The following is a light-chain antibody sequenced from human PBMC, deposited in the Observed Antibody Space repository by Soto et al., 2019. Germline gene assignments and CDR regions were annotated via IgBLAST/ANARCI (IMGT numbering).Light chain of an antibody. CDR1: QSVADK. CDR2: AAS. J-gene: IGKJ4*01. V-gene: IGKV3-15*01. Sequence: EVVMTQLPATLSVSPGERVSLSCRASQSVADKLAWYQQKPGQAPRLLIYAASSRAAGIPTRFSGSGSGTDFTLTISSLQPEDSAVYYCQQYNDWPLTFGGGTKVEIQ. CDR3: QQYNDWPLT.